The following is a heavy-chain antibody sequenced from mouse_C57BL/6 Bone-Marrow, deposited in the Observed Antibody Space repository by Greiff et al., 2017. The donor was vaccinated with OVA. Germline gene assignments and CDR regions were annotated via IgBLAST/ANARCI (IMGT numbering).Heavy chain of an antibody. D-gene: IGHD1-1*01. V-gene: IGHV1-22*01. CDR2: INPNNGGT. J-gene: IGHJ3*01. Sequence: EVQLVESGPELVKPGASVKMSCKASGYTFTDYNMHWVKQSHGKSLEWIGYINPNNGGTSYNQKFKGKATLTVNKSSSTAYMELRSLTSEDSAVYYCARVGCGSSPFAYWGQGTLVTVSA. CDR3: ARVGCGSSPFAY. CDR1: GYTFTDYN.